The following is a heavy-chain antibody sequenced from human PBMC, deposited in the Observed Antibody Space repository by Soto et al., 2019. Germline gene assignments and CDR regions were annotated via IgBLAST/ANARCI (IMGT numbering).Heavy chain of an antibody. CDR2: ISGSGGST. CDR1: GFTFSSYA. CDR3: AKGQVYYGSGSYLY. J-gene: IGHJ4*02. V-gene: IGHV3-23*01. Sequence: LRLSCAASGFTFSSYAMSWVRQAPGKGLEWVSAISGSGGSTYYADSVKGRFTISRDNSKNTLYLQMNSLRAEDTAVYYCAKGQVYYGSGSYLYWGQGTLVTVSS. D-gene: IGHD3-10*01.